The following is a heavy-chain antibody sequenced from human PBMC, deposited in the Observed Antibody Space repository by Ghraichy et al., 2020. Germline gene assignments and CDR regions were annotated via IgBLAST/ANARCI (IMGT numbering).Heavy chain of an antibody. CDR3: ARPKYSSSADSCYYFYMDV. V-gene: IGHV3-30-3*01. Sequence: LSLTCAASGFRFSTYAMHWVRQAPGKGLEWLAVISDDGGKKFYADSVRGRFTISRDDSKNTLNLKMNSLRAAETACNFCARPKYSSSADSCYYFYMDVWGKGTTVTVSS. J-gene: IGHJ6*03. D-gene: IGHD2-21*01. CDR2: ISDDGGKK. CDR1: GFRFSTYA.